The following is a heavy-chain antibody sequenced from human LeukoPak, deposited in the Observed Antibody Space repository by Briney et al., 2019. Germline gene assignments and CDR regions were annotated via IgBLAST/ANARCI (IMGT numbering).Heavy chain of an antibody. CDR1: GFTFSSYA. CDR3: AICGYSGYDYGLGY. V-gene: IGHV3-30*04. J-gene: IGHJ4*02. Sequence: QTGGSLRLSCAASGFTFSSYAMHWVRQAPGKGLEWVAVISYDGSNKYYADSVKGRFTISRDNSKNTLYLQMNSLRAEGTAVYYCAICGYSGYDYGLGYWGQGTLVTVSS. CDR2: ISYDGSNK. D-gene: IGHD5-12*01.